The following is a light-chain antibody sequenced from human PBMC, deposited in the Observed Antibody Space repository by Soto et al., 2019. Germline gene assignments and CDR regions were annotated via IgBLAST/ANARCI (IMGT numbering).Light chain of an antibody. CDR1: HTISSW. V-gene: IGKV1-5*03. J-gene: IGKJ1*01. Sequence: DIQMTQSPSTLSASVGYRVTITCRSIHTISSWLAWYQQKPGKAPKLLIYKASSLESGVPSRFSGSGSGTDLTLTISSLQPEDFATYYCQHSYTTPPWTFGQGTKVDI. CDR2: KAS. CDR3: QHSYTTPPWT.